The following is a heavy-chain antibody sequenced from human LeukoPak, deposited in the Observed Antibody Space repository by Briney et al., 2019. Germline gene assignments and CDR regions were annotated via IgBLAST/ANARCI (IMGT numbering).Heavy chain of an antibody. D-gene: IGHD3-22*01. J-gene: IGHJ4*02. V-gene: IGHV3-23*01. Sequence: GGSLRLSCAASGFIFSSYAMSWVRQAPGQGLEWVSGMSGNGGTTYYADSVKGRFTISRDNSKNTLYLQMNNLRVGDTAVYYCARRDYYDSSGYSPLFDYWGQGTLVTVSS. CDR2: MSGNGGTT. CDR3: ARRDYYDSSGYSPLFDY. CDR1: GFIFSSYA.